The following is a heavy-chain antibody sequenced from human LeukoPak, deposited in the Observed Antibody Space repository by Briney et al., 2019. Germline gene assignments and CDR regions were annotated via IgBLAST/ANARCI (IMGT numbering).Heavy chain of an antibody. CDR3: ARDGLGYCSGGSCYRAYYFDY. CDR2: IIPIFGTA. J-gene: IGHJ4*02. V-gene: IGHV1-69*13. CDR1: GGTFSSYA. Sequence: SVTVSCKASGGTFSSYAISWVRQAPGQGLEWMGGIIPIFGTANYAQKFQGRVTITADESTSTAYMELSSLRSEDTAVYYCARDGLGYCSGGSCYRAYYFDYWGQGTLVTVSS. D-gene: IGHD2-15*01.